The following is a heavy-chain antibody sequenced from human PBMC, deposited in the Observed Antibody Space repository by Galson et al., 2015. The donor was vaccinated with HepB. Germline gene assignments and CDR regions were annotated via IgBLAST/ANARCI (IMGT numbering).Heavy chain of an antibody. CDR2: ITTSSSYI. V-gene: IGHV3-21*01. CDR1: GFTFSSYN. D-gene: IGHD4-17*01. J-gene: IGHJ4*02. Sequence: SLRLSCAASGFTFSSYNMNWVRQAPGKGLEWVSSITTSSSYIYYADSMKGRFTISRDNAKNSLYLQMSSLRAEDTAVYYCARVADSDYGDHAHFDSWGLGTLVTVSS. CDR3: ARVADSDYGDHAHFDS.